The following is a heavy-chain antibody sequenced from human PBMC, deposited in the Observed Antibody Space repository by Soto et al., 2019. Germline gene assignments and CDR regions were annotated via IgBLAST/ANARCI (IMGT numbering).Heavy chain of an antibody. CDR2: ISAHNGNT. CDR1: GYAFTTYG. Sequence: QVHLVQYGAEVKKPGASVKVSCKGSGYAFTTYGITWVRQAPGQGIEWMGWISAHNGNTNYAQELQGRVTVTRDTSSITSYMELRSLRSDDTAVYYCARGRYGDYWGQGALFTVSS. V-gene: IGHV1-18*01. J-gene: IGHJ4*02. CDR3: ARGRYGDY. D-gene: IGHD1-1*01.